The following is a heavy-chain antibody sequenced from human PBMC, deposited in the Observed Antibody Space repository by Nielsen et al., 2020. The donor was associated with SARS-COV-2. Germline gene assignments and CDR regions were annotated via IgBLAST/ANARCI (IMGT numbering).Heavy chain of an antibody. D-gene: IGHD3-22*01. V-gene: IGHV1-69*01. CDR3: ARGLYSYDIPLSLDY. CDR2: IIPIFGTA. J-gene: IGHJ4*02. Sequence: WVRQAPGQGLEWMGGIIPIFGTANYAQKFQGRVTITADESTSTARMELSSLRSEDTAVYYCARGLYSYDIPLSLDYWGQGTLVTVSS.